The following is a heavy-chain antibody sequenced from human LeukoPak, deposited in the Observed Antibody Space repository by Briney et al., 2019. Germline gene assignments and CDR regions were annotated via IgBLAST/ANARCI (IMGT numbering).Heavy chain of an antibody. Sequence: GGSLRLSCAASGFTFSNYGIHWVRQAPGKGLEYVSAISTNGGSTYYANSVKGRFTISRDNSKNTLYLQMNSLRAEDTAVYYCAKDREQWLVSFDYWGQGTLVTVSS. CDR3: AKDREQWLVSFDY. J-gene: IGHJ4*02. CDR2: ISTNGGST. CDR1: GFTFSNYG. D-gene: IGHD6-19*01. V-gene: IGHV3-64*01.